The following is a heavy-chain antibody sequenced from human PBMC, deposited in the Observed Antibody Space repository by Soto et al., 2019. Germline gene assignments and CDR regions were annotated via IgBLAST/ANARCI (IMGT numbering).Heavy chain of an antibody. CDR1: GFTFSDYA. J-gene: IGHJ4*02. CDR3: AKTFGSNWLLDY. D-gene: IGHD1-1*01. Sequence: EVQLLESGGGLVQPGGSLRLSCAGSGFTFSDYAISWVRQAPGKGLEWVSAMSGSGGSIYYADFVKGGFTISRDNSKNTVYLQMGSLRGEDTAIYYCAKTFGSNWLLDYWGRGPLVTVSS. CDR2: MSGSGGSI. V-gene: IGHV3-23*01.